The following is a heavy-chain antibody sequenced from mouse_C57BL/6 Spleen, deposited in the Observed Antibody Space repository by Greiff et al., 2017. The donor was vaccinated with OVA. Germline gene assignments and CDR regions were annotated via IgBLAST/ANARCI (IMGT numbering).Heavy chain of an antibody. Sequence: EVKLMESEGGLVQPGSSMKLSCTASGFTFSDYYMAWVRQVPEKGLEWVANINYDGSSTYYLDSLKSRFIISRDNAKNILYLQMSSLKSEDTATYYCARDNGPYWYFDVWGTGTTVTVSS. J-gene: IGHJ1*03. CDR3: ARDNGPYWYFDV. V-gene: IGHV5-16*01. CDR2: INYDGSST. CDR1: GFTFSDYY. D-gene: IGHD1-2*01.